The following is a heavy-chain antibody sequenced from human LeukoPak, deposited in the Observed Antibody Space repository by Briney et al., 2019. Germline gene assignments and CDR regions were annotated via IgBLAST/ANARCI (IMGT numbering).Heavy chain of an antibody. CDR1: GFTFSSYS. J-gene: IGHJ4*02. V-gene: IGHV4-34*01. Sequence: GSLRLSCAASGFTFSSYSMNWVRQPPGKGLEWIGEINDSGSTNYNPSLKSRVTMLEDTSKNQFSLKLSSVTPADTAVYYCARGGGPAPGYWGQGTVVTVSS. CDR2: INDSGST. CDR3: ARGGGPAPGY.